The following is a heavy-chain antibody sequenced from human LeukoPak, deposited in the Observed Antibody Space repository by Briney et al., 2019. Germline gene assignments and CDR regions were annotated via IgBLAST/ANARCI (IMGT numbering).Heavy chain of an antibody. Sequence: SETLSLTCTVSGGSISSYYWSWIRQPPGKGLEWIGYIYYSGSTNYNPSLKSRVTISVDTSKNQFSLKLSSVTVADTAVYYCARAYLGSSSWYYFDYWGQGTLVTVSS. CDR1: GGSISSYY. D-gene: IGHD6-13*01. J-gene: IGHJ4*02. CDR3: ARAYLGSSSWYYFDY. V-gene: IGHV4-59*08. CDR2: IYYSGST.